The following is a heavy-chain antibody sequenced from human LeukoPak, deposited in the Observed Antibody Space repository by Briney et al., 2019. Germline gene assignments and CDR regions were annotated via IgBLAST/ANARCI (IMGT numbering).Heavy chain of an antibody. J-gene: IGHJ4*02. V-gene: IGHV3-21*01. CDR3: AREGGSGFDY. D-gene: IGHD6-19*01. CDR1: GFTFSSYS. Sequence: GGSLRLSCAASGFTFSSYSMNWVRQAPGRGLEWVSSISSSSSYIYYAASVKGRFTISRDNAKNSLYLQMNSLRAEDTAVYYCAREGGSGFDYWGQGTLVTVSS. CDR2: ISSSSSYI.